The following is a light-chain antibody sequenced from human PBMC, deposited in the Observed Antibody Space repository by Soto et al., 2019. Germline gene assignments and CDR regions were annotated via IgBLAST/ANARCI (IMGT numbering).Light chain of an antibody. CDR3: QQYGSSPRT. Sequence: EIVLTQSPGTLSLSPGERATLSCRASQSVGSNFLAWYQQKPGQAPRLLIYNASNRATGIPDRFSGSGSGTDFTLTISRLEPEDFAVYYCQQYGSSPRTFGQGTKVDTK. CDR1: QSVGSNF. CDR2: NAS. J-gene: IGKJ1*01. V-gene: IGKV3-20*01.